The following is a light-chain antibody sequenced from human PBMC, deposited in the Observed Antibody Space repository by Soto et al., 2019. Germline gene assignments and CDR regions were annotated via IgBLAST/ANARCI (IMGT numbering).Light chain of an antibody. V-gene: IGKV3-11*01. CDR2: GSS. Sequence: EIVLTQSPATLSLSPGERATLSCRASQSVSSSLAWYQQKPGQAPRLLIYGSSNRAAGIPARFSGSGSGTDFTLTISSLEPEDFAVYYCQQRHNWPRTFGQGTKLEIK. CDR1: QSVSSS. J-gene: IGKJ2*01. CDR3: QQRHNWPRT.